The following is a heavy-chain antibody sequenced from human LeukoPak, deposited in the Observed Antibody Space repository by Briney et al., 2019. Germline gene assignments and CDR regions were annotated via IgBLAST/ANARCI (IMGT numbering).Heavy chain of an antibody. CDR3: ARAQRSGYNGGDAFDI. D-gene: IGHD3-22*01. J-gene: IGHJ3*02. CDR1: GFTFSSYS. Sequence: GGSLRLSCAASGFTFSSYSMNWVRQAPGKGLEWVSYISSSSSTIYYADSVKGRFTISRDNAKNSLYLQMNSLRAEDTAVSYCARAQRSGYNGGDAFDIWGQGIMVTVSS. CDR2: ISSSSSTI. V-gene: IGHV3-48*01.